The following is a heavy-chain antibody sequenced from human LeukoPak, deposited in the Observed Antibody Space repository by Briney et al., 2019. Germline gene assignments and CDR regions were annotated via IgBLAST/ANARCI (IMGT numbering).Heavy chain of an antibody. V-gene: IGHV1-8*01. CDR1: GYTFTGYD. D-gene: IGHD2-15*01. CDR3: ARGLEVGSHNWFDP. CDR2: MNPNSGNT. J-gene: IGHJ5*02. Sequence: GASVKVSCKASGYTFTGYDINWVRQATGQGLEWMGWMNPNSGNTGYAQKFQGRVTMTRNTSISTAYMELSSLRSEDTAVYYCARGLEVGSHNWFDPWGQGTLVTVSS.